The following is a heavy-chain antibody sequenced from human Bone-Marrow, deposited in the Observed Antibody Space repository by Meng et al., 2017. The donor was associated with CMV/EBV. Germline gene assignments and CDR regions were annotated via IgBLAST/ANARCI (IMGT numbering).Heavy chain of an antibody. CDR2: ISGSGGST. D-gene: IGHD2-2*01. CDR3: AKASCSSTSCPPYYFDY. CDR1: GFTFSSYA. V-gene: IGHV3-23*01. J-gene: IGHJ4*02. Sequence: GESLKISCAASGFTFSSYAMSWVRQAPGKGLEWVSAISGSGGSTYYADSAKGRFTISRDNSKNTLYLQMNSLRAEDTAVYYCAKASCSSTSCPPYYFDYWGQGTLVTFSS.